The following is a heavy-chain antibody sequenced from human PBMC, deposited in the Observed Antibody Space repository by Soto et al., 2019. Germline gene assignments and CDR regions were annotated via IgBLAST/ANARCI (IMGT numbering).Heavy chain of an antibody. CDR2: ISAHNGNT. J-gene: IGHJ6*02. V-gene: IGHV1-18*04. CDR1: GYTFNSYG. CDR3: ARMVMYTTIGTLDV. D-gene: IGHD5-18*01. Sequence: GASVKVSCKASGYTFNSYGISWVRQAPGQGLEWMGWISAHNGNTNYAEKLQDRVTMTTDTSTSTAYMELRSLRSDDTAVYYCARMVMYTTIGTLDVWGLGTTVTVSS.